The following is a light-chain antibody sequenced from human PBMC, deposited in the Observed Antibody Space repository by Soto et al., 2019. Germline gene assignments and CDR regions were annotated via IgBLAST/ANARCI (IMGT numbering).Light chain of an antibody. CDR3: QHYNSYSEA. V-gene: IGKV1-5*03. Sequence: DIQMTQSPSTLSGSVGDRVTSTCRASQTISSWLDWYQQKPGKAPKLLIYKASTLKSGVPSRFSGSGSGTEFTLTISSLQPDDFATYYCQHYNSYSEAFGQGTKVELK. CDR1: QTISSW. CDR2: KAS. J-gene: IGKJ1*01.